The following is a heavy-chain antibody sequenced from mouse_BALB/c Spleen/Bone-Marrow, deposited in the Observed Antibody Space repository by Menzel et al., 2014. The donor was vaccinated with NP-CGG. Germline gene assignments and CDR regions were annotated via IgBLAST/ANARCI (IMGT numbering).Heavy chain of an antibody. CDR3: AREARTGAWFAY. CDR2: IVPSSGYT. D-gene: IGHD4-1*01. V-gene: IGHV1-4*02. CDR1: GYTFTSYT. J-gene: IGHJ3*01. Sequence: VKLVESGAELARPGASVKMSCKASGYTFTSYTIQWVKRRHGKGLEWVGYIVPSSGYTDYNQNFKDKTTLTADKSSSTAYMHLSSLTSADSAVYYCAREARTGAWFAYWGQRTLVTVSA.